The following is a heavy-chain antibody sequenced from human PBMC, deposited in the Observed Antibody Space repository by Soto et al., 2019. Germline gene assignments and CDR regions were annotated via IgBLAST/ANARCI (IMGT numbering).Heavy chain of an antibody. CDR2: IYYSGST. CDR3: ARGSIYDYIWGGYRPDAFDI. J-gene: IGHJ3*02. D-gene: IGHD3-16*02. V-gene: IGHV4-31*03. CDR1: GGSISSGGYY. Sequence: PSETLSLTCTVSGGSISSGGYYWSWIRQHPGKGLEWIGYIYYSGSTYYNPSLKSRVTISVDTSKNQFSLKLSSVTAADTAVYYCARGSIYDYIWGGYRPDAFDIWGQGTMVTVSS.